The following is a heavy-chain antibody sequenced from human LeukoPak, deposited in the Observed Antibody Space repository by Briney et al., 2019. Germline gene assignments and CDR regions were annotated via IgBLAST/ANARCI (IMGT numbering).Heavy chain of an antibody. CDR1: GYTFTSYD. CDR2: MNPNSGNT. Sequence: ASVKVSCKASGYTFTSYDINWVRQATGQGLEWMGWMNPNSGNTGYAQKFQGRVTMTRNTSISTAYMELSSLRSEDTAVYYCAVAYYYDSSGYYSAYGMDVWGQGTTVTVSS. D-gene: IGHD3-22*01. J-gene: IGHJ6*02. CDR3: AVAYYYDSSGYYSAYGMDV. V-gene: IGHV1-8*01.